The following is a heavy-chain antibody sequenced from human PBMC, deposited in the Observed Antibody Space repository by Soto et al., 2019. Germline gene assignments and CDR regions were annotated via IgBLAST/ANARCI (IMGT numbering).Heavy chain of an antibody. CDR2: IRVFTGNT. V-gene: IGHV1-18*04. Sequence: QIQLVQSGPDVKKPGASVKVSCKPSGYPFTSYGFIWARQAPGQGLEWMGWIRVFTGNTDYAQKFQGRVTLTTDTSTSTAYMELRSLRSDDTAIYDCARDQGQDTGWYSFDYWGQGPLVTVSS. CDR1: GYPFTSYG. CDR3: ARDQGQDTGWYSFDY. J-gene: IGHJ4*02. D-gene: IGHD6-19*01.